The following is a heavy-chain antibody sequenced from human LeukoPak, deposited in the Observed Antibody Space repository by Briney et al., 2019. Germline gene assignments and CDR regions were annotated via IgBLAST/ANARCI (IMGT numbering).Heavy chain of an antibody. CDR2: IYNSGST. CDR1: GVSISIYY. D-gene: IGHD1-7*01. V-gene: IGHV4-59*01. Sequence: SETLCLTCTVSGVSISIYYWSWVRQPPGKGLEWIGYIYNSGSTIYNPSLKSRATISADTSKNQFSLQLSSVTAADTAVYYCVRDRELNYWGQGTLVTVSS. J-gene: IGHJ4*02. CDR3: VRDRELNY.